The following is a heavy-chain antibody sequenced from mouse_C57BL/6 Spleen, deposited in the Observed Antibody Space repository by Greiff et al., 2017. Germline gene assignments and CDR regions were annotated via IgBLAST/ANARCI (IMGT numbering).Heavy chain of an antibody. J-gene: IGHJ2*01. CDR3: TRGRGDTEAFDY. CDR1: GYTFTSYW. D-gene: IGHD1-1*01. Sequence: VQLQQPGAELVKPGASVKMSCKASGYTFTSYWMHWVKQRPGQGLAWIGEIYPGSGSTNYNEKFKSKATLTVDTSSSTAYMQRSSLTSEDSAVYYCTRGRGDTEAFDYWGQGTTVTVSS. CDR2: IYPGSGST. V-gene: IGHV1-55*01.